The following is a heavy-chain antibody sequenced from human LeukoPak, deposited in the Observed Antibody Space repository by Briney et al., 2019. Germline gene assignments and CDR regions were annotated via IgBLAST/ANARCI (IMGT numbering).Heavy chain of an antibody. V-gene: IGHV3-11*06. CDR2: ISSSSSYI. CDR3: ARDIRSSSPGDYFDY. Sequence: GGSLRLSCAASGFTFSDYYMSWIRQAPGKGLEWVSSISSSSSYIYYADSVKGRFTISRDNAKNSLYLQMNSLRAEDTAVYYCARDIRSSSPGDYFDYWGQGTLVTVSS. D-gene: IGHD6-6*01. CDR1: GFTFSDYY. J-gene: IGHJ4*02.